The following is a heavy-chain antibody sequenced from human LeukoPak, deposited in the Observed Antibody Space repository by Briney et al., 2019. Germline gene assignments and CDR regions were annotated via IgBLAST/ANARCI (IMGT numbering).Heavy chain of an antibody. Sequence: GGSLRLSCAASGLTFSSSAMSWVRRAPGEGLQWVANIKQDGSEEYYVDSVKGRFTISRDNAKNLLYLQMNSLRVEDTAVYYCVGDPGDYWGQGALVTVSS. CDR3: VGDPGDY. CDR2: IKQDGSEE. J-gene: IGHJ4*02. V-gene: IGHV3-7*01. CDR1: GLTFSSSA.